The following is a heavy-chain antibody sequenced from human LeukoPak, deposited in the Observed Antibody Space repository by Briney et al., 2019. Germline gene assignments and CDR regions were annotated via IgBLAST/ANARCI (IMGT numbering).Heavy chain of an antibody. D-gene: IGHD3-22*01. V-gene: IGHV4-34*01. CDR3: ARGGLLWLLGY. J-gene: IGHJ4*02. CDR2: INHSGST. CDR1: GGSFSGYY. Sequence: SETLSLTCAVYGGSFSGYYWSWIRQPPGKGLEWIGEINHSGSTNYNPSLKSRVTISVDTSKNQFSLKLSSVTAADTAVYYCARGGLLWLLGYWGQGTLVTVSS.